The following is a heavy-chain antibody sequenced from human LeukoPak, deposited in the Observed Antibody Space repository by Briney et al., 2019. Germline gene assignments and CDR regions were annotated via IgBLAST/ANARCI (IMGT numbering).Heavy chain of an antibody. CDR3: ASFIVVVPAANGNY. V-gene: IGHV3-48*03. D-gene: IGHD2-2*01. J-gene: IGHJ4*02. CDR2: ISSSGSSI. Sequence: GGSLRLSCAASGFTFSSYEMNWVRQAPGKGLEWVSYISSSGSSIYYADSVKGRFTISRDNAKNSLYPQMNSLRAEGTAVYYCASFIVVVPAANGNYWGQGTLVTVSS. CDR1: GFTFSSYE.